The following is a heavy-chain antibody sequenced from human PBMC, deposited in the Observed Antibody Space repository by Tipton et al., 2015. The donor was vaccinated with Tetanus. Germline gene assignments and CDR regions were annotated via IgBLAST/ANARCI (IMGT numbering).Heavy chain of an antibody. J-gene: IGHJ4*01. CDR1: GFTFSSSW. CDR2: INTDGSST. D-gene: IGHD1-26*01. Sequence: SLRLSCAASGFTFSSSWMQWVRQAPGKGLVWVSRINTDGSSTSYADSVRGRFAISRDNAKNTLYLQMNSLRAEDTAVYYCARDGPQVGATLDYWGHGTLVTVSS. CDR3: ARDGPQVGATLDY. V-gene: IGHV3-74*01.